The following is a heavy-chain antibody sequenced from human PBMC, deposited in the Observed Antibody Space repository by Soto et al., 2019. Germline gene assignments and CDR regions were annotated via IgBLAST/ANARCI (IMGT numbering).Heavy chain of an antibody. V-gene: IGHV4-30-2*01. CDR1: GGSISSGGYS. Sequence: SETLSLTCAVSGGSISSGGYSWSWIRQPPGKGLEWIGYIYHSGSTYYNPSLKSRVTISVDRSKNQFSLKLSSVTAADTAVYYCAREERYYDRSGYYYYFDYWGQGTLVTVSS. CDR2: IYHSGST. CDR3: AREERYYDRSGYYYYFDY. D-gene: IGHD3-22*01. J-gene: IGHJ4*02.